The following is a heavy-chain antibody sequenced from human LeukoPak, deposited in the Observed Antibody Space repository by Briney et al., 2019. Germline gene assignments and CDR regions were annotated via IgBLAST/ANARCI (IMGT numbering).Heavy chain of an antibody. D-gene: IGHD6-19*01. Sequence: GGSLRLSCAASGFTVSSNYMSWVRQAPGKGLEWVANIKQDGSEKYYVDSVKGRFTISRDNAKNSLYLQMNSLRAEDTAVYYCARDLIAVAAPFDYWGQGTLVTVSS. CDR1: GFTVSSNY. CDR2: IKQDGSEK. V-gene: IGHV3-7*05. J-gene: IGHJ4*02. CDR3: ARDLIAVAAPFDY.